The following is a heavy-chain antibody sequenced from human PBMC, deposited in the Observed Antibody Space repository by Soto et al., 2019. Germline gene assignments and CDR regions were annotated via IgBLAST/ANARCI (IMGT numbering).Heavy chain of an antibody. V-gene: IGHV4-34*01. D-gene: IGHD3-10*01. J-gene: IGHJ5*02. CDR2: INHSGSA. Sequence: QVQLQQWGTGLLKPSETLSLTCAMYGGYFSGYYWNWIRQPPGKGLEWIGEINHSGSANYNPSLKSRVTMSVDTSKNQISLKLSSLTAADTAVYYCARGRGSMIRGIMNWFDPWGQGTLVTVSS. CDR1: GGYFSGYY. CDR3: ARGRGSMIRGIMNWFDP.